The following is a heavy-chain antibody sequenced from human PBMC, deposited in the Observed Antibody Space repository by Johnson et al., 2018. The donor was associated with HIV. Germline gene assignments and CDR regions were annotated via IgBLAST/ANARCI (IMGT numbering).Heavy chain of an antibody. CDR2: IRWDGAIT. J-gene: IGHJ3*02. CDR1: GFTFDDYA. Sequence: LVESGGVVVQPGGSLRLSCAASGFTFDDYAMHWVRQPPGNGLEWVSLIRWDGAITSYVDSVRGRFTISRDNSRNSLYLQMKSLGAEDTALYYCARAEIYEGRVGDFAFDIWGRGTMVTVSS. CDR3: ARAEIYEGRVGDFAFDI. V-gene: IGHV3-43D*03. D-gene: IGHD3-10*01.